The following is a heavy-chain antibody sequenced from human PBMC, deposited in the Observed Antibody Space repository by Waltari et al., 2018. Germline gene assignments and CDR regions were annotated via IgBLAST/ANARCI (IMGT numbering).Heavy chain of an antibody. CDR2: VRSKANGFAI. Sequence: EVQLVESGVGLVQPGGSLKLSCAASGFTLSYCAVHWVRQASGKGMEWVGRVRSKANGFAIAYAASVEGRFIISRDDSKNTAYLQMNSLKAEETAVYYCTSLEEVFLYYMNVWGKGTTVTISS. V-gene: IGHV3-73*02. J-gene: IGHJ6*03. CDR1: GFTLSYCA. D-gene: IGHD3-3*01. CDR3: TSLEEVFLYYMNV.